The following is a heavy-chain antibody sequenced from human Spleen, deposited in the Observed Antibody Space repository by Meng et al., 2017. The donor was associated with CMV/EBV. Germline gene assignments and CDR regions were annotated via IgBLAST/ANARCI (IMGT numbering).Heavy chain of an antibody. CDR2: IIPIFGTA. Sequence: SVKVSCKASGYTFTGYYMHWVRQAPGQGLEWMGGIIPIFGTANYAQKFQGRVTITTDESTSTAYMELSSLRSEDTAVYYCARWGTGYCSSTSCYTRGVDAFDIWGQGTMVTVSS. J-gene: IGHJ3*02. V-gene: IGHV1-69*05. D-gene: IGHD2-2*02. CDR1: GYTFTGYY. CDR3: ARWGTGYCSSTSCYTRGVDAFDI.